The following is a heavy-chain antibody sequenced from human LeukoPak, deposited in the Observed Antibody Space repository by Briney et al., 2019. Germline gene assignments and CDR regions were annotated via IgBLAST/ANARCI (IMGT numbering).Heavy chain of an antibody. CDR1: GFTFSSYA. Sequence: GGSLRLSCAASGFTFSSYAMSWVRQAPGKGLEWVSAISGSGGSTYYADSVKGRFTISRDNSKNTLYLQMNSLRAEDTAVYYCAKDQASRYFDWLLSPFDYWGQGTQVTVSS. CDR3: AKDQASRYFDWLLSPFDY. J-gene: IGHJ4*02. CDR2: ISGSGGST. D-gene: IGHD3-9*01. V-gene: IGHV3-23*01.